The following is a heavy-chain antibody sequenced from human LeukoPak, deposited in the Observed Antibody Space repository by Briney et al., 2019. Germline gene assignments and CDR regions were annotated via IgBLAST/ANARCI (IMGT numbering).Heavy chain of an antibody. CDR3: ARGGTGFDY. Sequence: PSETLSLTRTVSGGSISSYYWSWIRQPPGKGLEWIGYIYYSGSTNYNPSLKSRVTISVDTSKNQFSLKLSSVTAADTAVYYCARGGTGFDYWGQGTLVTVSS. D-gene: IGHD1-1*01. V-gene: IGHV4-59*01. CDR2: IYYSGST. J-gene: IGHJ4*02. CDR1: GGSISSYY.